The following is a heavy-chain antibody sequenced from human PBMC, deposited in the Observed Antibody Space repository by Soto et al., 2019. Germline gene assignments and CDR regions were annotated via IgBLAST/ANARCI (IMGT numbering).Heavy chain of an antibody. V-gene: IGHV3-64D*06. Sequence: GGSLRLSCSASGFTFSSYAMHWVRQAPGKGLEYVSAISSNGGSTYYADSVKGRFTISRDNSKNTLYLQMSSLRAEDTAVYYCVSACAFSCGSPSYYGMDVWGQGTSVTVSS. CDR3: VSACAFSCGSPSYYGMDV. J-gene: IGHJ6*02. CDR1: GFTFSSYA. CDR2: ISSNGGST. D-gene: IGHD3-3*01.